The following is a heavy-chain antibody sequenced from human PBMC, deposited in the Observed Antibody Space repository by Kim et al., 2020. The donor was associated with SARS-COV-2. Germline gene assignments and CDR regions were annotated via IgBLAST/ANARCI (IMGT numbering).Heavy chain of an antibody. CDR3: ARQGDETYYYYYGMDV. V-gene: IGHV4-39*01. CDR1: GGSISSSSHY. D-gene: IGHD2-21*01. Sequence: SETLSLTCTVSGGSISSSSHYWGWIRQPPGKGLEWIASIYYSGRTYYNPSLKSRVTLSVDTSKNQFSLKLSSVTAADTAVYYCARQGDETYYYYYGMDVWGQGTTVTVSS. J-gene: IGHJ6*02. CDR2: IYYSGRT.